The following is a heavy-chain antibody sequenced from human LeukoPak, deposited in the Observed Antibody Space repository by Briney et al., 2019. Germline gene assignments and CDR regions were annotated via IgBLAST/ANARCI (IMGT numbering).Heavy chain of an antibody. D-gene: IGHD2-15*01. Sequence: ASVKVSCKASGYTFTSYGISWVRQAPGQGLEWMGWIRAYNGNTNYAQKLQGRVTMTTDTSTSTAYMELRSLRSDDTAVYYCARGVGCSGGSCYSAHNDYWGQGTLVTVSS. CDR3: ARGVGCSGGSCYSAHNDY. V-gene: IGHV1-18*01. CDR1: GYTFTSYG. J-gene: IGHJ4*02. CDR2: IRAYNGNT.